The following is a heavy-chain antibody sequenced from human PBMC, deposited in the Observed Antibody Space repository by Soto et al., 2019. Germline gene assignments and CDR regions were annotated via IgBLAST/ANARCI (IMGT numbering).Heavy chain of an antibody. V-gene: IGHV3-23*01. Sequence: EVQLLESGGGLVQPGGSLRLSCAASGFTFSSYAMSWVRQAPGKGLEWVSAIVGSGGTTYYSDSVKGRFTISRDNSKSTLYLQMNSLRAEDTAVYYCAKDSVVTGIYPPLFDYCGQGTLITVSS. CDR2: IVGSGGTT. J-gene: IGHJ4*02. CDR3: AKDSVVTGIYPPLFDY. CDR1: GFTFSSYA. D-gene: IGHD2-21*02.